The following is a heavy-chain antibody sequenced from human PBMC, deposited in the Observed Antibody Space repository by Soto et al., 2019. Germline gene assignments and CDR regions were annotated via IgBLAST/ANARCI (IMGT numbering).Heavy chain of an antibody. D-gene: IGHD3-22*01. CDR2: ISGSGGST. V-gene: IGHV3-23*01. CDR3: ANSYYDTYYFDY. J-gene: IGHJ4*02. CDR1: GFTFSSYA. Sequence: EVQLLESGGGLVQPGGSLRLSCAASGFTFSSYAMSWVRQAPGKGLEWVSAISGSGGSTYYADSVKGRFTISRDNSKNTLYLHMNSLRAEDTAVYYCANSYYDTYYFDYWGQGTLVTVSS.